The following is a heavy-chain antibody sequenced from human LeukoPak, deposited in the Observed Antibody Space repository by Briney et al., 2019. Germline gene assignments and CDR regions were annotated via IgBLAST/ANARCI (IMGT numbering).Heavy chain of an antibody. Sequence: QTGGSLTLSCAAFGFSFSTYSMHWVRQAPGKGREWVSFIQSHGSPTYYADSVKGRFTISRDNSMDTLYLQMNSLRVEDTAVYYCAKGGFGNSWPCFDHWGQGSLVTVSS. CDR2: IQSHGSPT. D-gene: IGHD6-13*01. CDR3: AKGGFGNSWPCFDH. J-gene: IGHJ4*02. CDR1: GFSFSTYS. V-gene: IGHV3-30*02.